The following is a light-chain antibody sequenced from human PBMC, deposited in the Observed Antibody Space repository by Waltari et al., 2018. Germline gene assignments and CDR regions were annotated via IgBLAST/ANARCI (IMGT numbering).Light chain of an antibody. V-gene: IGKV1-5*03. J-gene: IGKJ1*01. Sequence: DIQMTQSPSTLSASVGDRVTITCRVSQSISEWLAWYQQKSGKAPKLLIYRASSLESGVPSRFSGSGSGTEFTLTISSLQPDDFATYYCQQYKSYPWTFGQGTKVEIK. CDR3: QQYKSYPWT. CDR2: RAS. CDR1: QSISEW.